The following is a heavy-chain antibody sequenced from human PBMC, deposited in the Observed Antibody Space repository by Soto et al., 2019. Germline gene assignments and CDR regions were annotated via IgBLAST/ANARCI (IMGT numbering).Heavy chain of an antibody. CDR2: ISYDGNNK. Sequence: PGGSLRLSCAASGFTFSSYWMSWVRQAPGKGLEWVAVISYDGNNKYYADSVKGRFTISRDKSKNRLYLQMNSLRAEDTAVYYCAKDRRPHEYCSGGTCYNGFAYWGQGTLVTVSS. D-gene: IGHD2-15*01. CDR1: GFTFSSYW. J-gene: IGHJ4*02. V-gene: IGHV3-30*18. CDR3: AKDRRPHEYCSGGTCYNGFAY.